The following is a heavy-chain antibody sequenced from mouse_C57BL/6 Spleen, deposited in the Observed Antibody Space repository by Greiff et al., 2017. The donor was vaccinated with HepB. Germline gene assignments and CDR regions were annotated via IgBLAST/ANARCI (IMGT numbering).Heavy chain of an antibody. CDR1: GYTFTSYW. CDR2: IDPSDSYT. V-gene: IGHV1-69*01. CDR3: ARSDGYYVDWYFDV. Sequence: QVQLQQPGAELVMPGASVKLSCKASGYTFTSYWMHWVKQRPGQGLEWIGEIDPSDSYTNYNQKFKGKSTLTVDKSSSTAYMQLSSLTSEDSAVYYCARSDGYYVDWYFDVWGTGTTVTVSS. D-gene: IGHD2-3*01. J-gene: IGHJ1*03.